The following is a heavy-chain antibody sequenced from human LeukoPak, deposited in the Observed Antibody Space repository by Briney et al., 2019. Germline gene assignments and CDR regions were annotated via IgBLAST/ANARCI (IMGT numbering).Heavy chain of an antibody. CDR2: IEGDGSER. D-gene: IGHD6-19*01. Sequence: GGSLRLSCAASGFSFSSYWMSWVRQAPGKGLEWVANIEGDGSERNYMDSVKGRFTISRDNAKNPLHLQMNSLRAEDTAVYYCAAGVGWLIDYWGQGTQVTVSS. CDR1: GFSFSSYW. CDR3: AAGVGWLIDY. J-gene: IGHJ4*02. V-gene: IGHV3-7*03.